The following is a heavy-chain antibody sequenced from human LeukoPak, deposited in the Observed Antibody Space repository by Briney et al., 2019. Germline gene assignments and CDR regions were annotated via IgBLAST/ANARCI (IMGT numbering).Heavy chain of an antibody. J-gene: IGHJ3*02. D-gene: IGHD3-10*01. CDR1: GFTFSNAW. CDR3: AREGVLLWFGDLLGAFDI. Sequence: PGGSLRLSCVVSGFTFSNAWMSWVRQAPGKGLEWVAVISYDGSNKYYADSVKGRFTISRDNSKNTLYLQMNSLRAEDTAVYYCAREGVLLWFGDLLGAFDIWGQGTMVTVSS. V-gene: IGHV3-30*03. CDR2: ISYDGSNK.